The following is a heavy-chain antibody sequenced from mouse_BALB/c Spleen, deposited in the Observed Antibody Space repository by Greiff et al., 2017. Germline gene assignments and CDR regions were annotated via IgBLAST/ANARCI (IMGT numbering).Heavy chain of an antibody. J-gene: IGHJ4*01. Sequence: VQLQQSGPELVKPGASVKMSCKASGYTFTSYYIHWVKQRPGQGLEWIGWIYPGDGSTKYNEKFKGKTTLTADKSSSTAYMLLSSLTSEDSAIYFCARGLRYAMDYWGQGTSVTVSS. D-gene: IGHD2-4*01. CDR2: IYPGDGST. CDR1: GYTFTSYY. V-gene: IGHV1S56*01. CDR3: ARGLRYAMDY.